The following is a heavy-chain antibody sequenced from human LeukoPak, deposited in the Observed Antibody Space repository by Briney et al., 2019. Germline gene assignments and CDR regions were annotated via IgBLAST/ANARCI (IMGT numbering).Heavy chain of an antibody. J-gene: IGHJ5*02. CDR1: GGSFSGYY. D-gene: IGHD3-3*02. Sequence: SETLSLTCAVYGGSFSGYYWSWIRQPPGKGLEWIGEINHSGSTNYNPSLKSRVTISVDTSKNQFSLKLSSVTAADTAVYYCARGSIFGRYFDLWGQGTLVTVSS. CDR3: ARGSIFGRYFDL. V-gene: IGHV4-34*01. CDR2: INHSGST.